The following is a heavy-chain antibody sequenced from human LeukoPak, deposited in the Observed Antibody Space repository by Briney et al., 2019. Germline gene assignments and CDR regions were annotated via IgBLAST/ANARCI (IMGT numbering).Heavy chain of an antibody. CDR2: IIPIFGTA. D-gene: IGHD2-15*01. CDR1: GYTLTSYY. CDR3: ARERGEDIVVVVAATESGYDAFDI. Sequence: ASVKVSCKASGYTLTSYYMHWVRQAPGQGLEWMGGIIPIFGTANYAQKFQGRVTITADKSTSTAYMELSSLRSEDTAVYYCARERGEDIVVVVAATESGYDAFDIWGQGTMVTVSS. J-gene: IGHJ3*02. V-gene: IGHV1-69*06.